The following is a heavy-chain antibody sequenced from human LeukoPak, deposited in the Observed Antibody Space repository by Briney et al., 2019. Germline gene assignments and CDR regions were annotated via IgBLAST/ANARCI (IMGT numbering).Heavy chain of an antibody. CDR1: GFTFSNFW. CDR2: IKQDETEK. Sequence: GGPLRLSCTASGFTFSNFWTGWVRQAPGKGLEWVANIKQDETEKFYLGSVKGRFTISRDNAKNSLYLQMNSLRVEDTALCYCVRLGSTSPGNWYRWFDQWGQGTLVTVSS. CDR3: VRLGSTSPGNWYRWFDQ. D-gene: IGHD2-2*01. J-gene: IGHJ5*02. V-gene: IGHV3-7*03.